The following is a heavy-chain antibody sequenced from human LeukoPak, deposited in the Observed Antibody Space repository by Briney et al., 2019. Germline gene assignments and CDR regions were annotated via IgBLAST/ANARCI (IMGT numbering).Heavy chain of an antibody. CDR1: GYTFTGYY. CDR3: AREARARWEPFYFDY. CDR2: INPNSGGT. Sequence: ASVKVSCKASGYTFTGYYMHWVRQAPGQGLEWMGRINPNSGGTNYAQKFQGRVTMTRDTSISTACMELSRLRSDDTAVYYCAREARARWEPFYFDYWGQGTLVTVSS. V-gene: IGHV1-2*06. J-gene: IGHJ4*02. D-gene: IGHD1-26*01.